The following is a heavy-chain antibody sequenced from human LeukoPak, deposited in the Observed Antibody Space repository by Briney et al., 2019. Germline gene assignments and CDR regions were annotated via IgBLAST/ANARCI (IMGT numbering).Heavy chain of an antibody. V-gene: IGHV3-23*01. CDR3: AKDNEIRGY. J-gene: IGHJ4*02. D-gene: IGHD1-1*01. Sequence: GGSLRLSCAASGFTFSRFSMAWIRQAPGKGLEWVAQITVTGGVAGGNAYYRDSVKGRFTISRDNSKNTLYLEMNSLRAEDTAVYYCAKDNEIRGYWGQGTLVTVSS. CDR2: ITVTGGVAGGNA. CDR1: GFTFSRFS.